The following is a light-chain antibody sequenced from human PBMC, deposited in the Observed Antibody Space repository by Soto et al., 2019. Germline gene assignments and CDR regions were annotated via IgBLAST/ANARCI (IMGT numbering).Light chain of an antibody. CDR2: YGD. V-gene: IGLV1-36*01. Sequence: QSVLTQPPSVSEAPRPKVTISCSGSNSNIGNNAVNWYQQLPGKAPKLLIYYGDLLPSGVSDRFSGSKSGTSASLAISGLQSEDEADYYCAAWDDSLNGYVFGTGTKVTVL. CDR3: AAWDDSLNGYV. J-gene: IGLJ1*01. CDR1: NSNIGNNA.